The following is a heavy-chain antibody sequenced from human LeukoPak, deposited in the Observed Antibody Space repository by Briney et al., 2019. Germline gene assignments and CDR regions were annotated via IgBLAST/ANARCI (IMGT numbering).Heavy chain of an antibody. J-gene: IGHJ5*01. CDR2: INNSGST. V-gene: IGHV4-34*01. CDR1: GESFNGYF. D-gene: IGHD2-15*01. Sequence: PSETLSLTCAVYGESFNGYFWSWLRQPPGKGLEWIGEINNSGSTNYNPSLKSRVTLPVDTSKNQFSLKLNSVTAADTALYYCARRPAATIDSWSQGTLVTVSA. CDR3: ARRPAATIDS.